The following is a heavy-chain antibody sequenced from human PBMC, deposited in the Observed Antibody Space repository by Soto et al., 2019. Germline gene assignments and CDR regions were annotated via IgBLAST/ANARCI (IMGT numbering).Heavy chain of an antibody. CDR1: GFTFSSYG. Sequence: QVQLVESGGGGGQRGRSLRLSCSASGFTFSSYGMHWVRQARGKGLEWVAVISYDGSNKYYADSVKGRCTISRDNSKNTLYLQLNSLRDEDTDVYYCAKVRFGDQNDYWGQGPLVTVSS. D-gene: IGHD3-10*01. CDR3: AKVRFGDQNDY. V-gene: IGHV3-30*18. J-gene: IGHJ4*02. CDR2: ISYDGSNK.